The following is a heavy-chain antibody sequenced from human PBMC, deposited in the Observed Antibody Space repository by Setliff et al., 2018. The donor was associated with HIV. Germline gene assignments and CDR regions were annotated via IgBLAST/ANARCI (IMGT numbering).Heavy chain of an antibody. CDR1: ELTFSNYA. J-gene: IGHJ4*02. D-gene: IGHD3-22*01. CDR3: VTGVGTSSVDY. CDR2: LSGSGGST. Sequence: GGSLRLSCAASELTFSNYAMTWVRQAPGEGLEWVSSLSGSGGSTYYADSVKGRFTISRDNSKNTLYLRMNSLRAEDTAVYYCVTGVGTSSVDYWGQGTMVTVSS. V-gene: IGHV3-23*01.